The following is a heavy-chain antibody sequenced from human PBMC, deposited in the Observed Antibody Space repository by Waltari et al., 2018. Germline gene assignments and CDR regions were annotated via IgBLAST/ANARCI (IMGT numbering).Heavy chain of an antibody. V-gene: IGHV1-24*01. Sequence: QVQLVQSGAEVKKPGASVKVSCKVSGYTLTELSMHWVRQAPGKGLEWMGGFDPEDGETIYAQKFQGRVTMTEDTSTDTAYMELSSLRSEDTAVYYCATGSQYDYDSSGYFNWFDPWGQGTLVTVSS. CDR3: ATGSQYDYDSSGYFNWFDP. CDR2: FDPEDGET. D-gene: IGHD3-22*01. J-gene: IGHJ5*02. CDR1: GYTLTELS.